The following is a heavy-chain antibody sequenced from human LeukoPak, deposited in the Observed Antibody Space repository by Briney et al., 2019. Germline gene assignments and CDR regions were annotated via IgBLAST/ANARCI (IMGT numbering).Heavy chain of an antibody. V-gene: IGHV3-48*03. CDR2: ISSSGSTI. CDR3: ARVSVITMVRGVIGGMAV. D-gene: IGHD3-10*01. J-gene: IGHJ6*02. CDR1: GFTFSSYE. Sequence: PGGSLRLSCAASGFTFSSYEMNWVRQAPGKGLEWVSYISSSGSTIYYADSVKGRFTISRDNAKNSLYLQMNSLRAEDTAVYYCARVSVITMVRGVIGGMAVWGQGTTVTVSS.